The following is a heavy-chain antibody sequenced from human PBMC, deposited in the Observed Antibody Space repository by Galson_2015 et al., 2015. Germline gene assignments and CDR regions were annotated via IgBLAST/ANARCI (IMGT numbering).Heavy chain of an antibody. Sequence: SLRLSCAASGFTFSSYGMHWVRQAPGEGLEWVAVIWYDGNDKYYADSVKGRFTISRDNSKDTLYLQMSSLRAEDTAVYYCAALPIRGYNYGPFDYWGQGTLVTVSS. CDR3: AALPIRGYNYGPFDY. V-gene: IGHV3-33*01. J-gene: IGHJ4*02. CDR2: IWYDGNDK. D-gene: IGHD5-18*01. CDR1: GFTFSSYG.